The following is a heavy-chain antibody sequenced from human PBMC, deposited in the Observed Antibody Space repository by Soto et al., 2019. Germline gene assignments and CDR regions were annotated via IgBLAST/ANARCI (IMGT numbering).Heavy chain of an antibody. CDR1: GYSFTSYW. V-gene: IGHV5-51*01. CDR3: ASKNYYDSSGYY. CDR2: IYPGDSDT. D-gene: IGHD3-22*01. J-gene: IGHJ4*02. Sequence: GESLKISCKGSGYSFTSYWLAWVRQMPGKGLEWMGIIYPGDSDTRYSPSFQGQVTISADKSISTSYLQWSSLKASDTAMYYCASKNYYDSSGYYWGQGTLVTVSS.